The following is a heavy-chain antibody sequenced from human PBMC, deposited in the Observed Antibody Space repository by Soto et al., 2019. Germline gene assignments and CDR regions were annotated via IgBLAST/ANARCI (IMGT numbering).Heavy chain of an antibody. CDR1: GGTFSGYA. CDR3: ARDRVAARPKGGWFDP. Sequence: SVKVSCKASGGTFSGYAISWVRQAPGQGLEWMGGIIPIFGTANYAQKFQGRVTITADESTSTAYMELSSLRSEDTAVYYCARDRVAARPKGGWFDPWGQGTLVTVSS. D-gene: IGHD6-6*01. J-gene: IGHJ5*02. V-gene: IGHV1-69*13. CDR2: IIPIFGTA.